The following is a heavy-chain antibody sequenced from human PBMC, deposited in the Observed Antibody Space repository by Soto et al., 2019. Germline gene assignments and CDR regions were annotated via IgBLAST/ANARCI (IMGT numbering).Heavy chain of an antibody. D-gene: IGHD3-3*01. J-gene: IGHJ6*02. CDR3: ARAAYYDFWSGMDV. CDR2: ISGSGGST. V-gene: IGHV3-23*01. CDR1: GFTFSSYA. Sequence: PGGSLRLSCAASGFTFSSYAMSWVRQAPGKGLEWVSAISGSGGSTYYADSVKGRFTISRDNSKNSLYLQMNSLRAEDTAVYYCARAAYYDFWSGMDVWGQGTTVTVSS.